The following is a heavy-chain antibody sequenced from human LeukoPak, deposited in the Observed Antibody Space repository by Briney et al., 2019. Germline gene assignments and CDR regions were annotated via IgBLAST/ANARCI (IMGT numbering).Heavy chain of an antibody. CDR3: ARSRLLWFGELFSVNSHFDY. Sequence: ASAKVSCKASGYIFTDYYIHWVRQAPEQGLEWMGRINPKTGGTDDAQDFQGRVTMTRDTSINTVYMELSSLRSDDTAVYYCARSRLLWFGELFSVNSHFDYWGQGTLVTVSS. D-gene: IGHD3-10*01. J-gene: IGHJ4*02. V-gene: IGHV1-2*06. CDR2: INPKTGGT. CDR1: GYIFTDYY.